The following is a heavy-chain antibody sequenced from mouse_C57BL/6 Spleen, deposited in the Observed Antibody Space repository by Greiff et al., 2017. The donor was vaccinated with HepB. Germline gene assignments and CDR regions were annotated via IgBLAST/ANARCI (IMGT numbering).Heavy chain of an antibody. J-gene: IGHJ2*01. CDR2: ISYDGSN. CDR3: ARVRGTVVYFDY. V-gene: IGHV3-6*01. D-gene: IGHD1-1*01. Sequence: EVQVVESGPGLVKPSQSLSLTCSVTGYSITSGYYWNWIRQFPGNKLEWMGYISYDGSNNYNPSLKNRISITRDTSKNQFFLKLNSVTTEDTATYYCARVRGTVVYFDYWGQGTTLTVSS. CDR1: GYSITSGYY.